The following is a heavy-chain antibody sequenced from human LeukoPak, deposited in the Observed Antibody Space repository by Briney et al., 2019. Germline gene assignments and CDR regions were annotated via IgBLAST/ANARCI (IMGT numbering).Heavy chain of an antibody. CDR1: GGTFSSYA. CDR3: ARDSGSYYYDSSGYYSPTPFDY. Sequence: SVKVSCKASGGTFSSYAISWVRQAPGQGLEWMGGIIPIFGTANYAQKFQGRVTITADESTSTAYMELSSLRSEDTAVYYCARDSGSYYYDSSGYYSPTPFDYWGQGTLVAVSS. J-gene: IGHJ4*02. V-gene: IGHV1-69*13. CDR2: IIPIFGTA. D-gene: IGHD3-22*01.